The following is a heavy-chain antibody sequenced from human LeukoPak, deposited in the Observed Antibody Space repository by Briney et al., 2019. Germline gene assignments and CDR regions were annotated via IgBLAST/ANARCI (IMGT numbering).Heavy chain of an antibody. J-gene: IGHJ4*02. CDR3: AREKVGATAFDY. D-gene: IGHD1-26*01. V-gene: IGHV4-59*01. CDR2: IYYSGST. CDR1: GGSFSGYY. Sequence: PSETLSLTCAVYGGSFSGYYWSWIRQPPGKGLEWIGYIYYSGSTNYNPSLKSRVTISVDTSKNQFSLKLSSVTAADTAVYYCAREKVGATAFDYWGQGTLVTVSS.